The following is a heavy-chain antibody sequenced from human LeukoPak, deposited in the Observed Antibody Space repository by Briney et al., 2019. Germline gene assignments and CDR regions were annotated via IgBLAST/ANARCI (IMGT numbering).Heavy chain of an antibody. CDR1: GDSISRSDSY. D-gene: IGHD3-22*01. V-gene: IGHV4-39*01. CDR3: ARRRYYDGSGYLE. Sequence: KPSETLSLTCSVSGDSISRSDSYWDWIRQPPVKGLEWIGTLYYSGRTYYSPSLKSRFTMSVDTSKNQFSLNLRIVTAADTAVYYCARRRYYDGSGYLEWGQGTLLSVSS. CDR2: LYYSGRT. J-gene: IGHJ1*01.